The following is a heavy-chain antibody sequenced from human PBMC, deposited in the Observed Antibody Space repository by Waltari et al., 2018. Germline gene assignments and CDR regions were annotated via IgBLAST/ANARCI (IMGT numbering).Heavy chain of an antibody. CDR3: AREINWNDGGRFFDS. Sequence: EVQLVESGGGLVQPGGSLRLSCTASGFTVSSALMPWVSQPPGKGRVWVSRINSDGSSTIHADSVKGRFTISRDNAKSTLYLQMNSLRAEDTAVYYCAREINWNDGGRFFDSWGQGTLVTVSS. D-gene: IGHD1-20*01. CDR1: GFTVSSAL. V-gene: IGHV3-74*01. CDR2: INSDGSST. J-gene: IGHJ4*02.